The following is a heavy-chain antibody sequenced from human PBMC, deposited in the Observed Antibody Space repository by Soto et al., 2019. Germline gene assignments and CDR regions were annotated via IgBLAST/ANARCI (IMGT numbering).Heavy chain of an antibody. D-gene: IGHD3-16*01. J-gene: IGHJ3*01. Sequence: QVQLVQSGAEVKKPGFAVKVSCNASGGTFSCYTINWVRQAPGQGRAWMGRLIPILGRTDYAEKLQGKVTITGAKPTNTAYMELSRLRCEDTAVCYCARSLGGVEGFDVWGQGTMVNVS. CDR2: LIPILGRT. CDR3: ARSLGGVEGFDV. V-gene: IGHV1-69*02. CDR1: GGTFSCYT.